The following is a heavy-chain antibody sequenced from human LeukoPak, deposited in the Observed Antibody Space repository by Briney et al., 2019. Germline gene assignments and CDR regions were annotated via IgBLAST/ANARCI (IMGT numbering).Heavy chain of an antibody. V-gene: IGHV4-34*01. J-gene: IGHJ4*02. Sequence: GSLRLSCAASGFTFSSYSMNWVRQAPGKGLEWIGQINHGGETNYNPSLGSRVTISADTSKNQFSLKLNSVTAADTAVYFCARGLSSYHYKHLDYWGQGSLVTVSS. CDR1: GFTFSSYS. D-gene: IGHD3-10*01. CDR2: INHGGET. CDR3: ARGLSSYHYKHLDY.